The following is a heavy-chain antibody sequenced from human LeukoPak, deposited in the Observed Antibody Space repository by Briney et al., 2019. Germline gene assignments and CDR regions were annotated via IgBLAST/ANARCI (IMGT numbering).Heavy chain of an antibody. Sequence: PGGSLRLSCAASRFTFSSYWISWVRQAPGRGLEWVANIEKDGSKKNYVDSVKGRFTISRDNAKNSLYLQMNSLRAEDTAVYYCARDKSFPNAFDIWGQGTMVTVSS. J-gene: IGHJ3*02. V-gene: IGHV3-7*01. D-gene: IGHD1-26*01. CDR2: IEKDGSKK. CDR1: RFTFSSYW. CDR3: ARDKSFPNAFDI.